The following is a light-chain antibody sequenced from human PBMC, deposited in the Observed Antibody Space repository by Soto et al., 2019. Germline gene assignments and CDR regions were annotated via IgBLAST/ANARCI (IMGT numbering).Light chain of an antibody. J-gene: IGKJ1*01. CDR1: QSVSSY. CDR3: QQYGSSGT. V-gene: IGKV3-20*01. CDR2: GIS. Sequence: EIVLTQSPGTLSLSPGERATLSCRASQSVSSYLAWYQQKPGQAPRLLMYGISRRATGIPDRFSGSGSGTDFTLTISRLEPEDFAVYYCQQYGSSGTFGQGTKVDIK.